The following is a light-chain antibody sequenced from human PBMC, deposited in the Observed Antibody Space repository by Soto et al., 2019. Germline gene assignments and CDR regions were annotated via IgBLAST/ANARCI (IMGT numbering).Light chain of an antibody. J-gene: IGKJ1*01. Sequence: EIWMTQFPATLSGSPGERATLSCGASQSVSRNLAWYQQKTGQAPRLLIYGASTRATGIPARLSGSGYGTELTITISSMKSEDFEVYYCQQRSNWTWTFGHGTKVDI. V-gene: IGKV3-15*01. CDR2: GAS. CDR3: QQRSNWTWT. CDR1: QSVSRN.